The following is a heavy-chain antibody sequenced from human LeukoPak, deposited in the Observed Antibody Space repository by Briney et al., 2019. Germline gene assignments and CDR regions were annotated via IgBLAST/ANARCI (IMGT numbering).Heavy chain of an antibody. Sequence: GESLQISCKGSGYSFTSYWIGWVRQMPGKGLEWMGIIYPGDSDTRYSPSFQGQVTISADKSISTAYLQWSSLKASDTAMYYCARHVGIDCSSTSCYSPYYYYYYGMDVWGQGTTVTVSS. CDR2: IYPGDSDT. D-gene: IGHD2-2*01. CDR3: ARHVGIDCSSTSCYSPYYYYYYGMDV. J-gene: IGHJ6*02. CDR1: GYSFTSYW. V-gene: IGHV5-51*01.